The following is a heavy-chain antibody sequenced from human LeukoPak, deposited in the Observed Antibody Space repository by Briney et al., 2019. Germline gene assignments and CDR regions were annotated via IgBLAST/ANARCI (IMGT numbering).Heavy chain of an antibody. Sequence: SGGSLRLSCAASGFTFSSYAMTWVRQAPGKGLKWVSGISATNGNTYHADSVKGRFTISRDNSKSTLYLQMNSLRVEDTAVYYCAKAYCSGGSCYVRGFDYWGQGTLVTVSS. J-gene: IGHJ4*02. V-gene: IGHV3-23*01. D-gene: IGHD2-15*01. CDR2: ISATNGNT. CDR1: GFTFSSYA. CDR3: AKAYCSGGSCYVRGFDY.